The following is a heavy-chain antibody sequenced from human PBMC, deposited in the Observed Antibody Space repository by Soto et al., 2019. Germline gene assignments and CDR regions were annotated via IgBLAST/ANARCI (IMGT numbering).Heavy chain of an antibody. Sequence: QITLKESGPTLVKPTQTLTLTCTFSGFSLSTSGVGVGWIRQPPGKALEWLALIYWDDDKRYSPSLKSRLTNTKDTSKNQVVLTMTNMDPVDTATYYCAHRRILPDDYGDYGGLDYWGQGTLVTVSS. D-gene: IGHD4-17*01. J-gene: IGHJ4*02. CDR2: IYWDDDK. CDR3: AHRRILPDDYGDYGGLDY. CDR1: GFSLSTSGVG. V-gene: IGHV2-5*02.